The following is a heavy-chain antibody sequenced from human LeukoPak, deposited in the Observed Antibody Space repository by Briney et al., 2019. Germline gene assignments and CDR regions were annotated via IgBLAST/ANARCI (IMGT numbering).Heavy chain of an antibody. CDR3: ARITVTVPGAFDI. D-gene: IGHD4-17*01. CDR2: IYSGGST. Sequence: TGGSLRLSCAASGFTFSSYWMHWVRQAPGKGLEWVSVIYSGGSTYYADSVKGRFTISRDNSKNTLYLQMNSLRAEDTAVYYCARITVTVPGAFDIWGQGTMVTVSS. CDR1: GFTFSSYW. J-gene: IGHJ3*02. V-gene: IGHV3-66*01.